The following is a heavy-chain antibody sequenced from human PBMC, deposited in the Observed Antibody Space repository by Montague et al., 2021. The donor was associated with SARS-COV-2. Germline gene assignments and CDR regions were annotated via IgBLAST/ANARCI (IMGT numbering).Heavy chain of an antibody. CDR2: IYWDNDK. Sequence: PALVKPTQTLTLTCTFSGFSLTTKGVGVGWIRQPPGGALEWLSLIYWDNDKRYSPSLKSRLSIIRDTSNNQVVLTMTNMAPVDTGTYYCAHQPARPWPFDFWGPGTIVTVSS. V-gene: IGHV2-5*02. CDR3: AHQPARPWPFDF. CDR1: GFSLTTKGVG. J-gene: IGHJ3*01.